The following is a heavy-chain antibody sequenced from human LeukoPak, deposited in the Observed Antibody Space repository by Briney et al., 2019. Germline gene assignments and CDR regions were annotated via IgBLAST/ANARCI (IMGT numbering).Heavy chain of an antibody. D-gene: IGHD2-2*03. V-gene: IGHV4-59*01. Sequence: PSETLSLTCTVSGGSISSYYWNWIRQPPGKGLEWIGYVYYRGNTNYNPSLKSRVTISLDTSKTQFSLKLTSVTAADTAVYYCARNPGNEMDVFDYWGQGTLVTASS. CDR3: ARNPGNEMDVFDY. J-gene: IGHJ4*02. CDR2: VYYRGNT. CDR1: GGSISSYY.